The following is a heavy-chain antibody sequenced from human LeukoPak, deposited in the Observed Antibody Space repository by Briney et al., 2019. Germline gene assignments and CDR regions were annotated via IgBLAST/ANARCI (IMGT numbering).Heavy chain of an antibody. Sequence: SETLSLTCTVSGGSISSYYWSWIRQPPGEGLDWIGYIYSIGSTNYNPSLESQVTISVDTSKNQFSLKLSSVTAADTAVYYCAIMTTKVYYYMDVWGKGTTVTVSS. CDR1: GGSISSYY. J-gene: IGHJ6*03. CDR2: IYSIGST. D-gene: IGHD4-11*01. V-gene: IGHV4-4*08. CDR3: AIMTTKVYYYMDV.